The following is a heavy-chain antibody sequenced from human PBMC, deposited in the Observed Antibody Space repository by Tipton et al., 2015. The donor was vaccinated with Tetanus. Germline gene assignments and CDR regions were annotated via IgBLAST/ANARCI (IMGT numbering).Heavy chain of an antibody. Sequence: LRLSCTVSGGSISSGDYYWSWIRRPPGKGPEWIGYVYSTATTYYNPSLKSRVTLSLDMSKNHVSLNLTSVTAADTAVYYCARAVRFYYDSSTYYQYYFDSWGQGTLVTVSS. D-gene: IGHD3-22*01. J-gene: IGHJ4*02. CDR1: GGSISSGDYY. CDR3: ARAVRFYYDSSTYYQYYFDS. V-gene: IGHV4-30-4*01. CDR2: VYSTATT.